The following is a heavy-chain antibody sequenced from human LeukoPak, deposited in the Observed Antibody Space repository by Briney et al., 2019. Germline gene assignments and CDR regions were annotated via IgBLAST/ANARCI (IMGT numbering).Heavy chain of an antibody. V-gene: IGHV3-23*01. Sequence: GGSLRLSCAASGFIFSNYAMSWVRQAPEKGLEWVSSISGSGYSAYYADSVEGRFTISRDNSKNTLYLQMNTLRVEDTAIYYCAKDAFGMVVHLDYWGRGALVTVSS. CDR1: GFIFSNYA. CDR2: ISGSGYSA. D-gene: IGHD3-3*01. CDR3: AKDAFGMVVHLDY. J-gene: IGHJ4*02.